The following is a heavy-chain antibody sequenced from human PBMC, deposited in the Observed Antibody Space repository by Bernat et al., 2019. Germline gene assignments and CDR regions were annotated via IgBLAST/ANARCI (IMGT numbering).Heavy chain of an antibody. CDR2: ISSSSSYT. J-gene: IGHJ4*02. Sequence: QVQLVESGGGLVKPGGSLRLSCAASGFTFSDYYMSWIRQAPGKGLEWVSYISSSSSYTNYADSVKGRFTISRDNAKNSLYLQMNSLRTEDTVVDDGAGVRDRGRLLWFGELSRWGQGTLVTVSS. CDR3: AGVRDRGRLLWFGELSR. V-gene: IGHV3-11*05. CDR1: GFTFSDYY. D-gene: IGHD3-10*01.